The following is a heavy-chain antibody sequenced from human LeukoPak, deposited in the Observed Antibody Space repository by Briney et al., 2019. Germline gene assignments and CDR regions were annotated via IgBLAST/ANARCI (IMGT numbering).Heavy chain of an antibody. CDR3: ARLSYDSSGWGAFDI. V-gene: IGHV5-51*07. Sequence: GESLKISCKGSGYSFTSYWIGWVHQMPGKGLEWMGIIYPGDSDTRYSPSFQGQVTISADKSISTAYLQWSSLKASDTAMYYCARLSYDSSGWGAFDIWGQGTMVTVSS. CDR1: GYSFTSYW. J-gene: IGHJ3*02. D-gene: IGHD3-22*01. CDR2: IYPGDSDT.